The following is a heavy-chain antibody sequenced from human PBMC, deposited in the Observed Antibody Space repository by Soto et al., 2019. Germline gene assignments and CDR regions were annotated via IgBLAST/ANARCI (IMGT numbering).Heavy chain of an antibody. V-gene: IGHV2-5*02. J-gene: IGHJ4*02. D-gene: IGHD2-15*01. CDR3: AHRLLPLTFDY. Sequence: QITLKESGPTLVKPTQTLTLTCTFSGFSLSTSGVGVGWIRQPPGKALERLALIYWDDDKRYSPSLKSRLTITNDTSKNQVVLTMTNMDPVDTATYYCAHRLLPLTFDYWGQGTLVTVSS. CDR1: GFSLSTSGVG. CDR2: IYWDDDK.